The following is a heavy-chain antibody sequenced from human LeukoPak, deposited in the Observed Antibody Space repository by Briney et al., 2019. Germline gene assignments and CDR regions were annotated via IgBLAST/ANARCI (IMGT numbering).Heavy chain of an antibody. D-gene: IGHD4-23*01. V-gene: IGHV3-21*01. J-gene: IGHJ4*02. CDR1: GFTFSRYG. Sequence: GGSLRLSCAASGFTFSRYGMHWVRQAPGKGLEWVSSISTSSIYIYYADSVKGRFTISRDNAKNSLYLQMNSLRAEDTAVYYCARDLSTVVTIGNDYWGQGTLVTVSS. CDR2: ISTSSIYI. CDR3: ARDLSTVVTIGNDY.